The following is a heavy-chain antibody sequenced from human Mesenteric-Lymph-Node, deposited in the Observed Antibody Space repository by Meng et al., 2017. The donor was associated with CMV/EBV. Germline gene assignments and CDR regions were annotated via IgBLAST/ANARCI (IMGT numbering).Heavy chain of an antibody. CDR1: YNFSTFY. Sequence: YNFSTFYMHWVRQAPGQGLEWMGIINSGGGSATYAQKFQGRLSITRDTSTSTVNMELNSLRSEDTAVYYCARDWGVAAAGPPTFFEYWGQGTLVTVSS. CDR3: ARDWGVAAAGPPTFFEY. J-gene: IGHJ4*02. V-gene: IGHV1-46*01. CDR2: INSGGGSA. D-gene: IGHD6-13*01.